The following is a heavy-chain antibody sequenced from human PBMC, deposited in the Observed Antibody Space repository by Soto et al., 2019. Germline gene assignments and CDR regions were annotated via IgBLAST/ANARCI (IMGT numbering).Heavy chain of an antibody. CDR3: ASPSSAYSRDNSCYVAPFHY. CDR2: IYHSGST. CDR1: ITDIYY. V-gene: IGHV4-38-2*01. D-gene: IGHD2-2*01. J-gene: IGHJ4*02. Sequence: PXATLSLTAAVSITDIYYVCWIPQPPWNGLEWIGSIYHSGSTYYNPSLKSRVTISVETSRNQFSLKLRSVTAADTAVYFCASPSSAYSRDNSCYVAPFHYWGQGIMVTVSS.